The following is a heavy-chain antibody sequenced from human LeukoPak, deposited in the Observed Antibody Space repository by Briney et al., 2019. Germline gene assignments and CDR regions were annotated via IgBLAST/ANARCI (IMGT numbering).Heavy chain of an antibody. CDR3: ARQRRTGFWDFDL. Sequence: SETLSLTCTVSGGSISISAYFWGWIRQPPGKGLEWIGCIFYTGITYYNPSLKSRVTMSVDTSKNEFSLRLNSVSAADTAIYFCARQRRTGFWDFDLWGRDTLVTVSS. D-gene: IGHD1-1*01. J-gene: IGHJ2*01. CDR2: IFYTGIT. V-gene: IGHV4-39*01. CDR1: GGSISISAYF.